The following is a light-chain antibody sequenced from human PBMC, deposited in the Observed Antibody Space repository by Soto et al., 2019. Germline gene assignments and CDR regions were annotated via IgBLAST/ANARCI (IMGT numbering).Light chain of an antibody. Sequence: EIVLTQSPGALSLSPGERATLSCRASQTASSSHLAWYQQKPDQAPRLLIYDASSRATGISDRFSGSGSGTDFTLTISSLEPEDFAVYDCQQYGRSPYTFGQGTKVESK. J-gene: IGKJ2*01. V-gene: IGKV3-20*01. CDR1: QTASSSH. CDR2: DAS. CDR3: QQYGRSPYT.